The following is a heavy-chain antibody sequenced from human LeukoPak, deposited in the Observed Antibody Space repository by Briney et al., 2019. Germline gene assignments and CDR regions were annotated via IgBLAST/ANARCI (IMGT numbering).Heavy chain of an antibody. V-gene: IGHV3-7*01. CDR1: GFTFSSYW. J-gene: IGHJ4*02. Sequence: GGSLRLPCAASGFTFSSYWMSWVRQAPGKGLEWVANIKQDGSEKYYVDSVKGRFTISRDNAKNSLYLQMNSLRAEDTAVYYCARGLQVTYSSGWSSFFDYWGQGTLVTVSS. CDR3: ARGLQVTYSSGWSSFFDY. D-gene: IGHD6-19*01. CDR2: IKQDGSEK.